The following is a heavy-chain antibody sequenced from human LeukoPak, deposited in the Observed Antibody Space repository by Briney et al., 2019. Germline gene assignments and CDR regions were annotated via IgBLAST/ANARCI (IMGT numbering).Heavy chain of an antibody. Sequence: WASVKVSCKASGYTFTGYYMHWVRQAPGQGLQWMGWINPNTGGTSYAQKFQGRVTMTRDTSITTAYMELTWLRSDDTAVYYCARWYCVSTSCHVDYWGQGTLVTVSS. CDR2: INPNTGGT. CDR1: GYTFTGYY. V-gene: IGHV1-2*02. D-gene: IGHD2-2*01. CDR3: ARWYCVSTSCHVDY. J-gene: IGHJ4*02.